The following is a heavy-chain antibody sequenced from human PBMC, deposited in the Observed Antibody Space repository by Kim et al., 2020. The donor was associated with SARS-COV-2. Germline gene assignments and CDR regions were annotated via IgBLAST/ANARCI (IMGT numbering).Heavy chain of an antibody. V-gene: IGHV3-23*01. D-gene: IGHD4-4*01. J-gene: IGHJ4*02. CDR3: AKVTTITAPCYDY. Sequence: ATTGQDRFTISRDNATNALDLQMNSLRAEDTALYYCAKVTTITAPCYDYWGQGTLVTVSS.